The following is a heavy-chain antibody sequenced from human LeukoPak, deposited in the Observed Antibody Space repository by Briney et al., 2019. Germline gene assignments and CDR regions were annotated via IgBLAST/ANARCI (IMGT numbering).Heavy chain of an antibody. V-gene: IGHV4-38-2*02. CDR1: GYSISSGYF. D-gene: IGHD6-13*01. CDR3: ARLVIAAAGTVYWFDP. J-gene: IGHJ5*02. CDR2: IYQSETA. Sequence: SETLSLTCTVSGYSISSGYFWGWMRQPPGKGLEWIGSIYQSETAHYNPSLKSRVTISVDTSKNQFSLKLSSVTAADTAVYYCARLVIAAAGTVYWFDPWGQGTLVTVSS.